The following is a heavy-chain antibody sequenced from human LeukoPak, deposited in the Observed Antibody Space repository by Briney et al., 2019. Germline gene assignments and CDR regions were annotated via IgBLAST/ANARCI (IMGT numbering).Heavy chain of an antibody. D-gene: IGHD5-12*01. CDR1: GGTFSSYA. J-gene: IGHJ6*03. V-gene: IGHV1-18*01. Sequence: GSSVKVSCKASGGTFSSYAISWVRQAPGQGLEWMGWISAYNGNTNYAQKLQGRVTVTTDTSTSTAYMELRSLRSDDTAVYYCARVVVATIKSYYYYYYMDVWGKGTTVTVSS. CDR3: ARVVVATIKSYYYYYYMDV. CDR2: ISAYNGNT.